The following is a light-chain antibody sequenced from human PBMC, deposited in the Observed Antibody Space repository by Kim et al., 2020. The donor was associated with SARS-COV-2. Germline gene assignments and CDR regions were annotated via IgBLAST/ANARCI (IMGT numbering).Light chain of an antibody. CDR2: LNSDGTH. J-gene: IGLJ2*01. V-gene: IGLV4-69*01. CDR1: SGHSNYD. Sequence: QLVLTQSPSASASLGASVKLTCTLSSGHSNYDITWHQQQPEKGPRYLMKLNSDGTHIKGDGIPDRFSGSSSGAERYLTRSRLQSEDEADYYCHTWSTGIVFGGGTKLTVL. CDR3: HTWSTGIV.